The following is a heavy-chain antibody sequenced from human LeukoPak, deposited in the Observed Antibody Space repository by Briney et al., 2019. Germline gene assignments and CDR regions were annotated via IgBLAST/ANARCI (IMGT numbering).Heavy chain of an antibody. CDR1: GFTFSSYA. CDR2: ISGSGGST. Sequence: PGGSLRLSCAASGFTFSSYAMSWVRQAPGKGLEWVSAISGSGGSTYYADSVKGRFTISRDNSKNTLYLQMNSLRAEDTAVYYCAKDRRGYCSSTSRSPFDYWGQGTLVTVSS. J-gene: IGHJ4*02. D-gene: IGHD2-2*01. CDR3: AKDRRGYCSSTSRSPFDY. V-gene: IGHV3-23*01.